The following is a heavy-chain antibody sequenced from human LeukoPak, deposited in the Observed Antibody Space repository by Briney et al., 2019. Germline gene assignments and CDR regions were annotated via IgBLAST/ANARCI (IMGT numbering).Heavy chain of an antibody. Sequence: GGSLRLSCAASGFTFSSYSMNWVRQAPGKGLEWVSSISSSSSYIYHADSVKGRFTISRDNAKNSLYLQMNSLRAEDTAVYYRARSPTDTPNWFDPWGQGTLVTVSS. CDR2: ISSSSSYI. CDR1: GFTFSSYS. V-gene: IGHV3-21*01. J-gene: IGHJ5*02. D-gene: IGHD4-17*01. CDR3: ARSPTDTPNWFDP.